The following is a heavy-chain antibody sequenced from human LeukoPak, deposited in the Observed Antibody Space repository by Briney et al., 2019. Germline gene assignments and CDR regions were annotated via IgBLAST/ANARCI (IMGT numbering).Heavy chain of an antibody. V-gene: IGHV4-4*07. CDR2: IYISGSTTST. CDR1: GGSVSSYY. J-gene: IGHJ5*02. D-gene: IGHD3-16*01. Sequence: SETLSLTCTVSGGSVSSYYWSWIRQPAGKGLEWIGRIYISGSTTSTTYNPSLESRVTMSVDASKNQFSLNLSSVTAADTAVYYCARDSFGIPTFGRFDPWGQGTLVTVSS. CDR3: ARDSFGIPTFGRFDP.